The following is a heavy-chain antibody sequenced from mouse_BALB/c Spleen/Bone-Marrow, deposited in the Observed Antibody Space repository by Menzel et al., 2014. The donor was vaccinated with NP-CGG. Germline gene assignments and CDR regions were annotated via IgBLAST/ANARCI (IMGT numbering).Heavy chain of an antibody. V-gene: IGHV1-80*01. CDR2: IYPGDGDT. D-gene: IGHD5-1*01. CDR1: GYAFSKYW. Sequence: VKLMESGAELVRPGSSVKISCKASGYAFSKYWMNWMKQRPGQGLEWIGQIYPGDGDTNYNGKFKGKATLTADKSSSTAYMQLSSVTSEDSAVCFCASRGEYSYAMDYWGQGASGTVSS. CDR3: ASRGEYSYAMDY. J-gene: IGHJ4*01.